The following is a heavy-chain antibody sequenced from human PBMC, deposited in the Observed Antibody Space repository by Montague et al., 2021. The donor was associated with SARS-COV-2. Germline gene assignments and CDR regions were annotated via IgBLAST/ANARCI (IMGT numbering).Heavy chain of an antibody. J-gene: IGHJ5*01. CDR3: ARQDAWAYCGDECYRGWFDS. CDR2: IFYNGST. V-gene: IGHV4-59*01. D-gene: IGHD2-21*01. Sequence: SETLSLTCTVSFASISTYYWSWIRQPPGKGLEWIGFIFYNGSTKYNPSLKRRVSISLDTSKNQFSLKLSSVTAADTAVYYCARQDAWAYCGDECYRGWFDSWGQGTLATVSS. CDR1: FASISTYY.